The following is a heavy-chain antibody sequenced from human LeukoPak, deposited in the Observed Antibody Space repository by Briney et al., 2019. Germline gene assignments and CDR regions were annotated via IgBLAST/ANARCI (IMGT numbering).Heavy chain of an antibody. Sequence: GESLKISCKGSGYSFTNDWIGWVRQMRGKGLEWMGIIYPGDSDTRYSPSFQGQVTISADKSITTAYLQWSSLKASDTAMYYCARRYSGAYYHFDYWGQGTLVTVSS. CDR1: GYSFTNDW. CDR3: ARRYSGAYYHFDY. J-gene: IGHJ4*02. CDR2: IYPGDSDT. D-gene: IGHD1-26*01. V-gene: IGHV5-51*01.